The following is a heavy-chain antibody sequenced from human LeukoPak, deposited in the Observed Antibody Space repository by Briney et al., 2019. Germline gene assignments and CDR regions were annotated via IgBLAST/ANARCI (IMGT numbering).Heavy chain of an antibody. Sequence: SETLSLTCAVYGGSFSGYYWSWIRQPPGKGLEWIGEINHSGSTNYNPSLKSRVTISVDTSKNQFSLKLSSVTAADTAVYYCARESDDYVWGSYRYYFDYWGQGTLVTVSS. CDR3: ARESDDYVWGSYRYYFDY. D-gene: IGHD3-16*02. V-gene: IGHV4-34*01. CDR2: INHSGST. CDR1: GGSFSGYY. J-gene: IGHJ4*02.